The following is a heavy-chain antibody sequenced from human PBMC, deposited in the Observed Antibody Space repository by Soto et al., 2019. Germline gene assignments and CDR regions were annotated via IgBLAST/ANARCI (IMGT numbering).Heavy chain of an antibody. CDR2: IIPVFQTA. D-gene: IGHD3-22*01. V-gene: IGHV1-69*01. Sequence: EQLVQSGAEVKKPGSSVKVSCKAYGGLFITYPISWGRQVTVQVLEGMGGIIPVFQTAYYTQRFQGRVTITADESTNTAYMALSRLSSEDKAIYYCSRGGSVYTRFKEFWGQGTLVSVSS. J-gene: IGHJ4*02. CDR3: SRGGSVYTRFKEF. CDR1: GGLFITYP.